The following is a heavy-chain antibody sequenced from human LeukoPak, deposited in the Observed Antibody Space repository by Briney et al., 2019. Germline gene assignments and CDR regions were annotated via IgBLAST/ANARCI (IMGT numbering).Heavy chain of an antibody. CDR2: IIPILGIA. D-gene: IGHD3-10*01. J-gene: IGHJ6*02. CDR3: ARETPSGSSLLLEYYYYGMDV. V-gene: IGHV1-69*04. CDR1: GGTFSSYA. Sequence: ASVKVSCKASGGTFSSYAISWVRQAPGQGLEWMGRIIPILGIANYAQKFQGRVTITADKSTSTAYMELSSLRSEDTAVYYCARETPSGSSLLLEYYYYGMDVWGQGTTVTVSS.